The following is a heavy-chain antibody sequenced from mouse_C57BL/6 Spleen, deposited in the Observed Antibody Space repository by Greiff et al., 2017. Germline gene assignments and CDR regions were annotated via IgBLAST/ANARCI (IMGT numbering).Heavy chain of an antibody. J-gene: IGHJ3*01. CDR2: ILPGSSST. D-gene: IGHD3-2*02. Sequence: QVQLQEPGAELMKPGASVKLSCKATGYTFTGYWIEWVKQRPGHGLEWIGEILPGSSSTNYNEKFKGKATFTADTSSNTAYMQLSSLTTEDSAIYYCARLEAQASFAYWGQGTLVTVSA. CDR1: GYTFTGYW. CDR3: ARLEAQASFAY. V-gene: IGHV1-9*01.